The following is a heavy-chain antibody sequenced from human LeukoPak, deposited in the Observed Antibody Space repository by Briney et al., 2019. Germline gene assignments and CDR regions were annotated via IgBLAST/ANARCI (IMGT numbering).Heavy chain of an antibody. CDR1: GFTFRNSA. CDR2: ISGSGVGT. D-gene: IGHD1-20*01. V-gene: IGHV3-23*01. J-gene: IGHJ4*02. Sequence: GGSLRLSCAASGFTFRNSAMSWVRQAPGKGLEWVSTISGSGVGTYYADSVKGRFTISRDNFKNTLYLQMNSLRAEDTAVYYCAKNNWNDVPFVDDWGQGTLVTVSS. CDR3: AKNNWNDVPFVDD.